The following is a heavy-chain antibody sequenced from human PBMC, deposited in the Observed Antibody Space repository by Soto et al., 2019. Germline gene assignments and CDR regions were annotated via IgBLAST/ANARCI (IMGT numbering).Heavy chain of an antibody. Sequence: SVKVSCKASGGTFSSYAISWVRQAPGQGLEWMGGIIPIFGTANYAQKFQGRVTITADESTSTAYMELSSLRSEDTAVYYCARAEYYYDSSGYQYYYYYYGMDVWGQGTTVTVSS. D-gene: IGHD3-22*01. CDR2: IIPIFGTA. CDR3: ARAEYYYDSSGYQYYYYYYGMDV. J-gene: IGHJ6*02. CDR1: GGTFSSYA. V-gene: IGHV1-69*13.